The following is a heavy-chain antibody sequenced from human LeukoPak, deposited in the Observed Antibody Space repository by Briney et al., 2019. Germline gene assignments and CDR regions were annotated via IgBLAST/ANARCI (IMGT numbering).Heavy chain of an antibody. Sequence: GESLRLSCAVSGVSFTNFWLSWLRQAPGRGLEWVANIHPEGNEKYHVESVKGPFTISRDNTKNLLFRQMNALRVEDTAVYYCARGGAFPGDHWGQGTLVTVSS. J-gene: IGHJ4*02. CDR1: GVSFTNFW. D-gene: IGHD2/OR15-2a*01. CDR3: ARGGAFPGDH. V-gene: IGHV3-7*04. CDR2: IHPEGNEK.